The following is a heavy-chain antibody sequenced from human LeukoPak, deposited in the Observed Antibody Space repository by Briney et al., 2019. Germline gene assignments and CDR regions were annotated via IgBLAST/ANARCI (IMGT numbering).Heavy chain of an antibody. V-gene: IGHV3-48*01. Sequence: GGSLRLSCTASGFTFSSYSMNWVRQAPGKGLEWVSYISSTGSNIYYADSVKGRFTISRDNARNSLSLLMNSLRSEDTAVYYCARDSTREEFDYWGQGTPVTVSS. D-gene: IGHD2-2*01. CDR1: GFTFSSYS. J-gene: IGHJ4*02. CDR3: ARDSTREEFDY. CDR2: ISSTGSNI.